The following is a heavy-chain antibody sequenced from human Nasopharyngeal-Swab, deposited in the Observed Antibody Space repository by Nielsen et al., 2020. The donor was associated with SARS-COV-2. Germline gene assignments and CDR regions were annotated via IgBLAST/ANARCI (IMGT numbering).Heavy chain of an antibody. CDR2: ISGGSDST. CDR1: GFTFSNFA. Sequence: GESLKISCAASGFTFSNFAMSWVRQAPGKGLEWVSVISGGSDSTYYTDSVRGRFTISRDNSKNTLNLQMNNLRAEDTAVYYCARDPMITFGGVIVADYYYYGMDVWGQGTTVTVSS. J-gene: IGHJ6*02. CDR3: ARDPMITFGGVIVADYYYYGMDV. V-gene: IGHV3-23*01. D-gene: IGHD3-16*02.